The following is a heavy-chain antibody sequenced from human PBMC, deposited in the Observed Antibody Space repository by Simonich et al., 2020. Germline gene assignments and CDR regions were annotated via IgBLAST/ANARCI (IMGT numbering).Heavy chain of an antibody. CDR1: GYTFTGYY. V-gene: IGHV1-2*02. CDR3: ARDPVVPAAIRNAFDI. J-gene: IGHJ3*02. CDR2: INPQRGGT. Sequence: QVQLVQSGAEVKKPGASVKVSCKASGYTFTGYYMHWVRQAPGQGLEWMGWINPQRGGTNYAQKFQGRVTMTRDTSISTAYMELSRLRSDDTAVYYCARDPVVPAAIRNAFDIWGQGTMVTVSS. D-gene: IGHD2-2*01.